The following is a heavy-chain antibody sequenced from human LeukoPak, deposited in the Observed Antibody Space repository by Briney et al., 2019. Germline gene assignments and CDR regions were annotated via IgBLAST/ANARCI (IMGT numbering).Heavy chain of an antibody. V-gene: IGHV1-2*02. CDR1: GYTFTGYY. CDR3: ARDSRPGVVNHDAFDI. D-gene: IGHD3-3*01. CDR2: INPNSGGT. J-gene: IGHJ3*02. Sequence: ASLKVSCKVPGYTFTGYYIHWVRQAPGQGLEWMGWINPNSGGTNYAQKFQGRVTMTRDTSISTAYMELSSLRSDDTAVYYCARDSRPGVVNHDAFDIWGQGTMVTVSS.